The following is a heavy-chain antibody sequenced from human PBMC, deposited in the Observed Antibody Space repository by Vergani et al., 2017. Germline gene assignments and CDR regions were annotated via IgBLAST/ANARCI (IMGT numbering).Heavy chain of an antibody. CDR2: IYYSGST. V-gene: IGHV4-31*03. CDR3: AGILRYFDWLYSPYYFDY. D-gene: IGHD3-9*01. J-gene: IGHJ4*02. Sequence: QVQLQESGPGLVKPSQTLSLTCTVSGGSISRGGYYWSWIRQHPGKGLEWIGYIYYSGSTNYNPSLKSRVTISVDTSKNQFSLKLSSVTAADTAVYYCAGILRYFDWLYSPYYFDYWGQGTLVTVSS. CDR1: GGSISRGGYY.